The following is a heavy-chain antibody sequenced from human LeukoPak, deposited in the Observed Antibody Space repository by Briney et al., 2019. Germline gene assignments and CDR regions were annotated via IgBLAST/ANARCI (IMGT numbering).Heavy chain of an antibody. CDR2: INPNSGGT. J-gene: IGHJ4*02. CDR3: ARADTNGWEIDY. D-gene: IGHD6-19*01. V-gene: IGHV1-2*02. Sequence: ASVKVSCKASGYTFTGYYIHWVRQAPGQGLEWMGWINPNSGGTNYAQKFQSRVTMTTDTSTNTAYMELRSLRSDDTAVYYCARADTNGWEIDYWGQGTLVTVSS. CDR1: GYTFTGYY.